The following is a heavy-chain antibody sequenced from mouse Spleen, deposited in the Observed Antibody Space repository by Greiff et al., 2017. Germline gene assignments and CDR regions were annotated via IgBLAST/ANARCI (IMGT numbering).Heavy chain of an antibody. CDR2: IWSGGST. CDR3: ARNVLYGSSYGWFAY. CDR1: GISLTSYG. V-gene: IGHV2-2*02. Sequence: VKLMESGPGLVQPSQSLSITCTVSGISLTSYGVHWVRQSPGKGLEWLGVIWSGGSTDYNAAFISRLSISKDNSKSQVFFKMNSLQANDTAIYYCARNVLYGSSYGWFAYWGQGTLVTVSA. D-gene: IGHD1-1*01. J-gene: IGHJ3*01.